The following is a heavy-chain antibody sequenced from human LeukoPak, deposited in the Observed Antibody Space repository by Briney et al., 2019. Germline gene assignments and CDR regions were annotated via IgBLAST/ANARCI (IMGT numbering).Heavy chain of an antibody. J-gene: IGHJ4*02. V-gene: IGHV3-7*01. CDR3: ARDIAPAGLFFDY. D-gene: IGHD6-13*01. CDR1: GFTLSSYW. CDR2: IKYDGSEK. Sequence: GGSLRLSCAASGFTLSSYWMSWVRQAPRKGLEWVANIKYDGSEKDYVDSVKGRFTISRDNAKNSLYLQMNSLRAEDTAVYYCARDIAPAGLFFDYWGQGTLVTVSS.